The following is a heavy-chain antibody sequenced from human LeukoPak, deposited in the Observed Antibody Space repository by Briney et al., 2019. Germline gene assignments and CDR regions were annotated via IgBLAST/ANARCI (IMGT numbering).Heavy chain of an antibody. V-gene: IGHV3-7*01. CDR3: ARADWGSADY. D-gene: IGHD7-27*01. J-gene: IGHJ4*02. CDR2: LNQDGSEK. Sequence: GGSLRLSCAASGFTFSNYWMSWVRQPPGKGLEWVANLNQDGSEKYYVDSVKGRFTISRDNTKNSLYLRMNSLRAEDTAVYYCARADWGSADYWGQGSLVTVSS. CDR1: GFTFSNYW.